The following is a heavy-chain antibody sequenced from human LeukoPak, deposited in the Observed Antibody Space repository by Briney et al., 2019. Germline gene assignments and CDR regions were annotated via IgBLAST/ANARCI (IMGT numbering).Heavy chain of an antibody. Sequence: ASVKVSCKASGYTFTSYYMHWVRQAPGQGLEWMGIINPSGGSTSYAQKFQGRVTMTEDTSTDTAYMELSSLRSEDTAVYYCATPPYSSGWRTFDYWGQGTLVTVSS. D-gene: IGHD6-19*01. V-gene: IGHV1-46*01. CDR1: GYTFTSYY. CDR3: ATPPYSSGWRTFDY. CDR2: INPSGGST. J-gene: IGHJ4*02.